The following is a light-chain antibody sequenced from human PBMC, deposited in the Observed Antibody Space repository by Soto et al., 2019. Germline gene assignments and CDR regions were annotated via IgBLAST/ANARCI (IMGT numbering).Light chain of an antibody. CDR1: RSLLHITGETF. J-gene: IGKJ5*01. CDR2: EVS. CDR3: MQSTQLPPT. V-gene: IGKV2D-29*02. Sequence: DVVTSQTPLSLSVAPGQPASISCKSSRSLLHITGETFLFWYLQKPGQSPQLLIYEVSTRVSGAPDRFSGSGSGTDFTLEISRVETDDVGIYYCMQSTQLPPTFGQGTRLEIK.